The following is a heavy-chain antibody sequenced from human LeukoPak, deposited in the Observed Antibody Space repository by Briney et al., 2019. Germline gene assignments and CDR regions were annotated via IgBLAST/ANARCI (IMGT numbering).Heavy chain of an antibody. Sequence: PGGSLRLSCAASGFSFRTYAMSWVRQAPGKGLEWVSAISDNGGRTYYADSVKGRFTISRDNSKNTLFVQMNSLRAEDTGVYYCAREYDSSWPSWGQGTLSPSP. V-gene: IGHV3-23*01. CDR1: GFSFRTYA. D-gene: IGHD3-22*01. CDR2: ISDNGGRT. J-gene: IGHJ5*02. CDR3: AREYDSSWPS.